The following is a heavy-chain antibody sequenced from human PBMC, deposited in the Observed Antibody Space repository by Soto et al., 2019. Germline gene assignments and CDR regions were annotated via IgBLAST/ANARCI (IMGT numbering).Heavy chain of an antibody. CDR1: GYSFTSCW. D-gene: IGHD3-22*01. J-gene: IGHJ3*02. V-gene: IGHV5-10-1*01. CDR2: IDPSDSYT. Sequence: GESLKISCKGSGYSFTSCWISWVRQMPGKGLEWMGRIDPSDSYTNYSPSLQGHVTISADKSISTAYLQWSSLKASDTAMYYCARRRGADYYDSSGYYYYDAFDIWGQGTMVTVSS. CDR3: ARRRGADYYDSSGYYYYDAFDI.